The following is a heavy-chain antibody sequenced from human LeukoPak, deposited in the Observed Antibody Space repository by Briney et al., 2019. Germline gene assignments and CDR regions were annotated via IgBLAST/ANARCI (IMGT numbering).Heavy chain of an antibody. D-gene: IGHD5-18*01. CDR1: GGTFSSSA. CDR2: IIPVLNIT. CDR3: ARDQGLTAPPPYGLDV. V-gene: IGHV1-69*04. Sequence: SVKVSCKTSGGTFSSSAITWVRQAPGQGLEWMGRIIPVLNITTYAQKFQGRVTITADTPTNTAYMELSSLRSEETAVYYCARDQGLTAPPPYGLDVWGQGTTVTVSS. J-gene: IGHJ6*02.